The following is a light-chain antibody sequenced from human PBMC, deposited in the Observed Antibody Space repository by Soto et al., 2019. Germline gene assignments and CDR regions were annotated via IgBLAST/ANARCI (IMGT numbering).Light chain of an antibody. CDR2: GAS. V-gene: IGKV3-20*01. CDR1: QSVGSRF. J-gene: IGKJ4*01. CDR3: QQPGTSPPVA. Sequence: ELVLTQSPGTLPLSAGDRVTVSCGASQSVGSRFLAWYQQTPGQAPRLLIYGASNRATGTPDRFSGSGSGTDFTLTISRLEPEDFAVYYCQQPGTSPPVAFGRGTKVDIK.